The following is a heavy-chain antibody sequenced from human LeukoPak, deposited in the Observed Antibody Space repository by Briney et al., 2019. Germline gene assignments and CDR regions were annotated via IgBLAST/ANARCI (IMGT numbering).Heavy chain of an antibody. CDR1: GFTFDDYA. J-gene: IGHJ5*02. Sequence: GGSLRLSCAASGFTFDDYAMHWVRQAPGKGLECVANIKEDGSEENYGDSVKGRFTISRDNAKNSLYLQMTSLRAEDTAIYYCARAYSWGQGTRVTVSS. CDR3: ARAYS. D-gene: IGHD2-21*01. CDR2: IKEDGSEE. V-gene: IGHV3-7*04.